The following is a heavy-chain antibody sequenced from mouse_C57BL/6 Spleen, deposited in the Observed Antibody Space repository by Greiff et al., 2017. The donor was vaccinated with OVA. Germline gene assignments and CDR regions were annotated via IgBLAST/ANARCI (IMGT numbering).Heavy chain of an antibody. CDR2: INYDGSST. Sequence: EVQLVESEGGLVQPGSSMKLSCTASGFTFSDYYMAWVRQVPEKGLEWVANINYDGSSTYYLDSLKSRFIISRDNAKNILYLQMSSLKSEDTATYYCARTTSSYGSSGGYFDVWGTGTTVTVSS. CDR1: GFTFSDYY. CDR3: ARTTSSYGSSGGYFDV. D-gene: IGHD1-1*01. V-gene: IGHV5-16*01. J-gene: IGHJ1*03.